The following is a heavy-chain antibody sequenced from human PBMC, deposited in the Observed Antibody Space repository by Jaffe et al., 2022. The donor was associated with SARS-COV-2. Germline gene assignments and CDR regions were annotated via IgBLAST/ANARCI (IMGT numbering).Heavy chain of an antibody. CDR1: GFTFSSYG. V-gene: IGHV3-30*18. CDR3: AKDQRSGGDDIHDY. D-gene: IGHD2-21*02. J-gene: IGHJ4*02. Sequence: QVQLVESGGGVVQPGRSLRLSCAASGFTFSSYGMHWVRQAPGKGLEWVAVISYDGSNKYYADSVKGRFTISRDNSKNTLYLQMNSLRAEDTAVYYCAKDQRSGGDDIHDYWGQGTLVTVSS. CDR2: ISYDGSNK.